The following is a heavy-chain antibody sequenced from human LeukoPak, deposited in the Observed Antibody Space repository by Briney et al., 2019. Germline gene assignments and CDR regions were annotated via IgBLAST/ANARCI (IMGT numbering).Heavy chain of an antibody. CDR1: GFTFSTYA. J-gene: IGHJ4*02. Sequence: GGSLRLSCAASGFTFSTYAMTCVRQAPGKGLEWVSGISAGGDRTYYADSVKGRFTISRDNSKNTLYLQMNSLRAEDTAEYYCARSTVGTSCCTAVDYWGQGTLVTVSS. V-gene: IGHV3-23*01. CDR2: ISAGGDRT. CDR3: ARSTVGTSCCTAVDY. D-gene: IGHD1-26*01.